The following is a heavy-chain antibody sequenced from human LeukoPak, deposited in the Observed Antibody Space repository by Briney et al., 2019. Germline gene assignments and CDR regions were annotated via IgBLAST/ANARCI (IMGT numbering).Heavy chain of an antibody. V-gene: IGHV1-69*13. Sequence: SVKVSCKASGGTFSSYAISWVRQAPGQGLEWMGGIIPIFGTANYAQKFQGRVTITADESTSTAYMELSSLRSEDTAVYYCARVDYYDSSGYYYFNYYGMDAWGQGTTVTVSS. CDR2: IIPIFGTA. J-gene: IGHJ6*02. CDR1: GGTFSSYA. CDR3: ARVDYYDSSGYYYFNYYGMDA. D-gene: IGHD3-22*01.